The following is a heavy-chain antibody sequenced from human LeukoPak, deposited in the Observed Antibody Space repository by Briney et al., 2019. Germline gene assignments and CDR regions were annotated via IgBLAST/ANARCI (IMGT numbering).Heavy chain of an antibody. V-gene: IGHV3-30*04. J-gene: IGHJ6*02. D-gene: IGHD3-22*01. CDR2: ISYDGSNK. Sequence: GGSLRLSCAASGFTFSSYAMHWVRQAPGKGLEWVAVISYDGSNKYYADSVKGRFTISRDNSKNTLYLQMNSLRAEDTTVYYCARDRRYYDSSGYPPYYYYGMDVWGQGTTVTVSS. CDR3: ARDRRYYDSSGYPPYYYYGMDV. CDR1: GFTFSSYA.